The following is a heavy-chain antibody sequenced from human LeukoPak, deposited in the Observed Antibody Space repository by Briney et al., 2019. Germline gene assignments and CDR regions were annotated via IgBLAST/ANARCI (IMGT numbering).Heavy chain of an antibody. CDR1: GFTFSNAW. V-gene: IGHV3-15*01. CDR3: TPDRGTGSYYYRTDDY. J-gene: IGHJ4*02. CDR2: IKSRTDGGTT. D-gene: IGHD3-10*01. Sequence: GGSLRLSCAASGFTFSNAWMSWVRQAPGKGLEWVGRIKSRTDGGTTDYAAPVKGRFTISTDNTKNTLYLQMNSPKTEDTAVYYCTPDRGTGSYYYRTDDYWGQGTLVTVSS.